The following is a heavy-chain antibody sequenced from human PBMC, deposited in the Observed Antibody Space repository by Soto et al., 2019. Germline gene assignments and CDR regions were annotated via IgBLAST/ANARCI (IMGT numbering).Heavy chain of an antibody. CDR3: ARDRNYYDSSGYYFFDS. D-gene: IGHD3-22*01. Sequence: SETLSLTCNVSGGSISSYYWSWIRQPPGKGLEWIGYIYYSGSTDYNPSLKSRVTISVDTSKNQFSLKMSSVTAADTAVYYCARDRNYYDSSGYYFFDSWGQGTLVTVSS. CDR2: IYYSGST. CDR1: GGSISSYY. J-gene: IGHJ4*02. V-gene: IGHV4-59*01.